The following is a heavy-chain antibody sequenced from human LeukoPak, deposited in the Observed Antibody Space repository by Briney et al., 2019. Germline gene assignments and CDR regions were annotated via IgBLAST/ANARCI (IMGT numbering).Heavy chain of an antibody. CDR3: AKGCRFGELCHFDY. CDR2: INSDGSIT. CDR1: GFTFTTYW. J-gene: IGHJ4*02. D-gene: IGHD3-16*01. Sequence: GGSLRLSCAASGFTFTTYWMHWVRQAPGKGLVWVSHINSDGSITSYADSVKGRFTISRDNSKNTLYLQMNSLRAEDTAVYYCAKGCRFGELCHFDYWGQGTLVTVSS. V-gene: IGHV3-74*01.